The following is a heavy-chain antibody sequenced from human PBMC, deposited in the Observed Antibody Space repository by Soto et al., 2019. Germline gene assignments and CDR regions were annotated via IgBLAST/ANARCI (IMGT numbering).Heavy chain of an antibody. D-gene: IGHD3-3*01. Sequence: EVQLVESGGGLVQPGGSLRLSCAASGFTVNNLFMTWVRQAPGKGLEWVSVISSDDSTYYADSVKGRITISRDNSKNTLYLEMNSLRAGDTAVYYCARDIFGGYYDFCHGGQGTLVTVSS. J-gene: IGHJ4*02. CDR1: GFTVNNLF. V-gene: IGHV3-66*01. CDR3: ARDIFGGYYDFCH. CDR2: ISSDDST.